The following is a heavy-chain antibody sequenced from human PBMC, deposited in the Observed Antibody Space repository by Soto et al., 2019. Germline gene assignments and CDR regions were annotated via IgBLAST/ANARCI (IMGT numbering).Heavy chain of an antibody. CDR2: IGTAGDT. CDR3: ARNTVRGGAWYFDL. V-gene: IGHV3-13*04. D-gene: IGHD3-10*01. Sequence: EVQLVESGGGLVQPGGSLRLSCAASGFTFSSYDMHWVRQATGKGLEWVSAIGTAGDTYYPGSVKGRFTISRENAKNSLYLQMNCLRAGDTAVYYCARNTVRGGAWYFDLWGRGTLVTVSS. CDR1: GFTFSSYD. J-gene: IGHJ2*01.